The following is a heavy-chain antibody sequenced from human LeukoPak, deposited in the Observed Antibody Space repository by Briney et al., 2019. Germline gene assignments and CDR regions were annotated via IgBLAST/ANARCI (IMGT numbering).Heavy chain of an antibody. D-gene: IGHD1-26*01. CDR2: IYPGDSDT. Sequence: GESLKISCKGSGYSFTSYWIGWVRQMPGKGLEWMGIIYPGDSDTRYSPSFQGQVTISADKSISTAYLQWSSLKASDTAMYYCARNFPISGDAFDIWGQGTMVTVSS. CDR3: ARNFPISGDAFDI. CDR1: GYSFTSYW. V-gene: IGHV5-51*01. J-gene: IGHJ3*02.